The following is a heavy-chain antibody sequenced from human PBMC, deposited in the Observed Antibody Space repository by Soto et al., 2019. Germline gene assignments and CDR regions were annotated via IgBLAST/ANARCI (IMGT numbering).Heavy chain of an antibody. Sequence: QVQLVQSGAEVKKPESSVKVSCKAPGGTFSTYAISWVRRAPGQGLEWMGGIIPMFGTANYAQRFQDRVTSTADESTNTVYMELSSLRSEDTAVYFCASGIQLWLRRINNGYSGWGQGTLVTVSS. CDR2: IIPMFGTA. V-gene: IGHV1-69*12. CDR3: ASGIQLWLRRINNGYSG. J-gene: IGHJ4*02. D-gene: IGHD5-18*01. CDR1: GGTFSTYA.